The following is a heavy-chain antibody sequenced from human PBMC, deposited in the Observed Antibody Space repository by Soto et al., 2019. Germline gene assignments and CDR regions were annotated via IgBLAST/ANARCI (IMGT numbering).Heavy chain of an antibody. Sequence: QVQLQESGPGLVKPSQTLSLTCTVSGGSISSGDYYWSWIRQPPGKGLEWIGYIYYSGSTYYNPSXXXPXXISVDTSKNQFSLKLSSVTAADTAVYYCASLDSSGYSPFDYWGQGTLVTVSS. CDR1: GGSISSGDYY. V-gene: IGHV4-30-4*01. CDR3: ASLDSSGYSPFDY. CDR2: IYYSGST. D-gene: IGHD3-22*01. J-gene: IGHJ4*02.